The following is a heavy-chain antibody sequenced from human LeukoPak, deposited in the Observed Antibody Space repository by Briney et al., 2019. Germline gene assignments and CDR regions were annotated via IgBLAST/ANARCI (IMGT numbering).Heavy chain of an antibody. CDR3: ARHHAGLGAFDI. J-gene: IGHJ3*02. Sequence: SVKVSCKASGGTFSSYAISWVRQAPGQGLEGMGRIIPILGIANYAQRFQGRVTITADKSTSTAYMELSSLRSEDTAVYYCARHHAGLGAFDIWGQGTMVTVSS. V-gene: IGHV1-69*04. D-gene: IGHD1-14*01. CDR1: GGTFSSYA. CDR2: IIPILGIA.